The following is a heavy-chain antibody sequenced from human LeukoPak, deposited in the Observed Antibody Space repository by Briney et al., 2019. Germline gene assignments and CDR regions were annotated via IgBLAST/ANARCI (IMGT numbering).Heavy chain of an antibody. D-gene: IGHD3-9*01. V-gene: IGHV3-74*01. CDR3: ARDRGLTFDY. J-gene: IGHJ4*02. CDR1: GFTFSSYW. Sequence: ASLLLSCAASGFTFSSYWMHCVRQAPGKGLVWVSHINSAASSTTYTDSVKGRFTISRDNAKNTLYLQMNSLRAEDTAVYYCARDRGLTFDYWGQGTLVTVSS. CDR2: INSAASST.